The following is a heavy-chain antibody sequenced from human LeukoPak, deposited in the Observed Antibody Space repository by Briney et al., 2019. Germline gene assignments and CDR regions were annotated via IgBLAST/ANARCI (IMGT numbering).Heavy chain of an antibody. J-gene: IGHJ5*02. CDR3: ARASLLWFGESGFSWFDP. CDR2: IYYSGST. CDR1: GGSISSYY. Sequence: SETLSLTCTVSGGSISSYYWSWIRQPPGKGLEWIGYIYYSGSTNYNPSLKSRVTISVDTSKNQFSLKLSSVTAADTAVYYCARASLLWFGESGFSWFDPWGQGTLVTVSS. D-gene: IGHD3-10*01. V-gene: IGHV4-59*01.